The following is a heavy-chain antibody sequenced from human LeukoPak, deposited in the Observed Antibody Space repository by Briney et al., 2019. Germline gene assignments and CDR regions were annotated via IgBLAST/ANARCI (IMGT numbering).Heavy chain of an antibody. J-gene: IGHJ6*03. D-gene: IGHD1-7*01. CDR1: VGSFSNYY. CDR3: ARRWNYGRNYYIDV. V-gene: IGHV4-34*01. Sequence: PSETLSLTCAVYVGSFSNYYWSWIRQPPGKGLEWIGEINDSGRTNYNPSLMSRVTVSVDTSKNQFSLRLTSVTATDTAVYYCARRWNYGRNYYIDVWGNGATVSVSS. CDR2: INDSGRT.